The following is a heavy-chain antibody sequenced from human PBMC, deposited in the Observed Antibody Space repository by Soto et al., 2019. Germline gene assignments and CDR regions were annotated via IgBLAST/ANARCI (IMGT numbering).Heavy chain of an antibody. CDR2: IYYSGST. V-gene: IGHV4-59*08. J-gene: IGHJ5*02. Sequence: SETLSLTCTVSGGSISSYYWSWIRQPPGKGLEWIGYIYYSGSTNYNPSLKSRVTISVDTSKNQFSLKLSSVTAADTAVYYCAGHSAILYREAGGSAIVAQYCSGGSCYSSLDWFDPWGQGTLVTVSS. CDR3: AGHSAILYREAGGSAIVAQYCSGGSCYSSLDWFDP. D-gene: IGHD2-15*01. CDR1: GGSISSYY.